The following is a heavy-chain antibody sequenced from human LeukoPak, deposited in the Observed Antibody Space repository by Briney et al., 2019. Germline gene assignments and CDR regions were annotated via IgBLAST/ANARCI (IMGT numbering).Heavy chain of an antibody. Sequence: SETLSLTCAVYGGSFSGYYWSWIRQPPGKGLEWIGEINHSGSTNYNPSLKSRVTISVDTSKNQFSLKLSSVTAADTAVYYCAGLYESSSSWFWFDPWGQGTLVTVSS. CDR1: GGSFSGYY. V-gene: IGHV4-34*01. CDR3: AGLYESSSSWFWFDP. J-gene: IGHJ5*02. D-gene: IGHD6-13*01. CDR2: INHSGST.